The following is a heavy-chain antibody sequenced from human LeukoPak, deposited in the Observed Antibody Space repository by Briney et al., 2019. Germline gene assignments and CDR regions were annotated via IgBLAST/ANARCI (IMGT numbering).Heavy chain of an antibody. Sequence: PGGSLRLSCAISGFIFNTNGMTWVRQSPGKGREWLATIAGGDGSTYYADSVQGTFAISTVNSKNPVFLPMNSLRVEDTAVYYCARGVYWSLDYWGQGTPVPVSS. J-gene: IGHJ4*02. CDR3: ARGVYWSLDY. CDR1: GFIFNTNG. CDR2: IAGGDGST. V-gene: IGHV3-23*01. D-gene: IGHD1-1*01.